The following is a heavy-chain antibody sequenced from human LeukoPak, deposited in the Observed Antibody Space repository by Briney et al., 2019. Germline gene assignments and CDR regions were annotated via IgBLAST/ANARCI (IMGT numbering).Heavy chain of an antibody. Sequence: SETLSLTCTVSGVSVSSGSYYWSWIRQPPGKGLEWIGYIYYSGSTNYNPPLKSRVTISVDTSKNQFSLKLSSVTAADTAVYYCAREWELLIWFDPWGQGTLVTVSS. CDR1: GVSVSSGSYY. V-gene: IGHV4-61*01. CDR3: AREWELLIWFDP. J-gene: IGHJ5*02. CDR2: IYYSGST. D-gene: IGHD1-26*01.